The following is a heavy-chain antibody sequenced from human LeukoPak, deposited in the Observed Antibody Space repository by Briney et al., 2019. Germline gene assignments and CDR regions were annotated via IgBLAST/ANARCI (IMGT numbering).Heavy chain of an antibody. CDR2: IKQDGSEK. D-gene: IGHD3-3*01. Sequence: GGSLRLSCAASGFTFSSYWMSRVRQAPGMGLEWVANIKQDGSEKYYMDSVKGRFTISRDNAKNSLYLQMNSLRAEDTAVYYCARDALYYDFWSGYYIFDYWGQGTLVTVSS. V-gene: IGHV3-7*01. CDR1: GFTFSSYW. J-gene: IGHJ4*02. CDR3: ARDALYYDFWSGYYIFDY.